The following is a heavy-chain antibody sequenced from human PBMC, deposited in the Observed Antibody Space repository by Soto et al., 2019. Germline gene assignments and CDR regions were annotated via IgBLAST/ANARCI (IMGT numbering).Heavy chain of an antibody. V-gene: IGHV4-59*08. CDR2: IYYSGST. D-gene: IGHD4-17*01. CDR1: GGSISSYY. J-gene: IGHJ5*02. CDR3: VRHIPLTTNWFDP. Sequence: PSETLSLTCTVSGGSISSYYWSWIRQPPGKGLEWIGYIYYSGSTNYNPSLKSRVAISVDTSKNQFSLKLSSVTAADTAVYYCVRHIPLTTNWFDPWGQGTLVTVSS.